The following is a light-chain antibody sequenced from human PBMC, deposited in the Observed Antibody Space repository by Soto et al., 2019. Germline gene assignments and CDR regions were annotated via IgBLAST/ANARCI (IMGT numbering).Light chain of an antibody. CDR1: QSARSS. CDR3: QQYNSYSWT. V-gene: IGKV3-15*01. CDR2: GAS. J-gene: IGKJ1*01. Sequence: EMLMTQSPATLSVSPGERATLSCRASQSARSSLAWYQQKPGQAPRLLIYGASTRATGIPARFSGSGSGTDFTLTISGLQSDDFATYYCQQYNSYSWTFGQGTKVDIK.